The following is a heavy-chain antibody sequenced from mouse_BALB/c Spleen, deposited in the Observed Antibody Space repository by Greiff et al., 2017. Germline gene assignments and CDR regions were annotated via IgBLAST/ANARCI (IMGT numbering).Heavy chain of an antibody. J-gene: IGHJ3*01. D-gene: IGHD2-4*01. Sequence: VKLMESGAELVRPGTSVKVSCKASGYAFTNYLIEWVKQRPGQGLEWIGVINPGSGGTNYNEKFKGKATLTADKSSSTAYMQLSSLTSDDSAVYFCARWGYDYDEGFAYWGQGTLVTVSA. CDR2: INPGSGGT. CDR1: GYAFTNYL. V-gene: IGHV1-54*03. CDR3: ARWGYDYDEGFAY.